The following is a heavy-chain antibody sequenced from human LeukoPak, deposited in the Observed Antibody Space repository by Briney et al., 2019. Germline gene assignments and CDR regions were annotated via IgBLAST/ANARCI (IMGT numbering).Heavy chain of an antibody. CDR3: ARVGSAVAGIPYYYGMDV. J-gene: IGHJ6*02. D-gene: IGHD6-19*01. CDR1: GGSFSGYY. Sequence: SETLSLTCAVYGGSFSGYYWSWTRQPPGKGLEWIGEINHSGSTNYNPSLKSRVTISVDTSKNQFSLKLSSVTAADTAVYYCARVGSAVAGIPYYYGMDVWGQGTTVTVSS. CDR2: INHSGST. V-gene: IGHV4-34*01.